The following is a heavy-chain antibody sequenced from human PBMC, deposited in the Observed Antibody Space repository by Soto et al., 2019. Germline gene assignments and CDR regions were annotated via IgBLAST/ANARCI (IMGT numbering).Heavy chain of an antibody. D-gene: IGHD3-22*01. CDR2: ISYDGSNK. CDR3: AKDNYYDSSGYYLTNGVLDY. V-gene: IGHV3-30*18. CDR1: GFTFSSYG. J-gene: IGHJ4*02. Sequence: ESGGGVVQPGRSLRLSCAASGFTFSSYGMHWVRQAPGKGLEWVAVISYDGSNKYYADSVKGRFTISRDNSKNTLYLQMNSLRAEDTAVYYCAKDNYYDSSGYYLTNGVLDYWGQGTLVTVSS.